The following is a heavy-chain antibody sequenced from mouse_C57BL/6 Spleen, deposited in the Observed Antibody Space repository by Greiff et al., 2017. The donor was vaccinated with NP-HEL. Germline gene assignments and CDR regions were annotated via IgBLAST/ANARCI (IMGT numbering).Heavy chain of an antibody. J-gene: IGHJ2*01. Sequence: EVKLVESGPGLVKPSQSLSLTCSVTGYSITSGYYWNWIRQFPGNKLEWMGYISYDGSNNYNPSLKNRISITRDTSTNQFFLKLNSVTTEDTATYYCAREGFTTVVAPFDYWGQGTTLTVSS. CDR2: ISYDGSN. CDR1: GYSITSGYY. CDR3: AREGFTTVVAPFDY. D-gene: IGHD1-1*01. V-gene: IGHV3-6*01.